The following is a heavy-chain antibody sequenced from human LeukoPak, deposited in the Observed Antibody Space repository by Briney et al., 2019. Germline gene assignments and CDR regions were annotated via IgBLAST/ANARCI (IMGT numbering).Heavy chain of an antibody. CDR1: GGSFSGYY. CDR2: IYYSGST. D-gene: IGHD3-22*01. CDR3: ARVSLRRNYYDSANAFDI. Sequence: PSETLSLTCAVYGGSFSGYYWSWIRQPPGKGLEWIGYIYYSGSTNYNPSLKSRVTISVDTSKNQFSLKLSSVTAADTAVYYCARVSLRRNYYDSANAFDIWGQGTMVTVSS. J-gene: IGHJ3*02. V-gene: IGHV4-59*01.